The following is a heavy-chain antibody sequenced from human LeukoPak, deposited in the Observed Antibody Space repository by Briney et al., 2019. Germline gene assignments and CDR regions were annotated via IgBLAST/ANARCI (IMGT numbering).Heavy chain of an antibody. V-gene: IGHV4-39*01. Sequence: SETLSLTCPVSGGSISSSSYYWGWIRQPPGKGLEWIGSIYYSGSTYYNPSLKSRVTISVDTSKNQFSLKLSSVTAADTAVYYCARQGRRPRYFDLWGRGTLVTVSS. CDR3: ARQGRRPRYFDL. CDR1: GGSISSSSYY. J-gene: IGHJ2*01. CDR2: IYYSGST.